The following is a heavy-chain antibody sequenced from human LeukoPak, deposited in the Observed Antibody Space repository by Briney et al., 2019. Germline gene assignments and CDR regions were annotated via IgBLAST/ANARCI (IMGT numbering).Heavy chain of an antibody. Sequence: SETLSLTCTVSGGSISSSSYYWGWIRQPPGKGLEWIGSIYYSGSTYYNPSLKSRVTISVDTSKNQFSLKLSSVTAADTAVYYCARVYYDFWSGFDFNWFDPWGQGTLVTVSS. CDR2: IYYSGST. CDR3: ARVYYDFWSGFDFNWFDP. D-gene: IGHD3-3*01. J-gene: IGHJ5*02. CDR1: GGSISSSSYY. V-gene: IGHV4-39*07.